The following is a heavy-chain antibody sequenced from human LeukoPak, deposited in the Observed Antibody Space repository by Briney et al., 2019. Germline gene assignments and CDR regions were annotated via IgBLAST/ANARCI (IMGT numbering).Heavy chain of an antibody. D-gene: IGHD1-26*01. J-gene: IGHJ4*02. CDR1: GFTFDDYA. V-gene: IGHV3-9*01. Sequence: PGRSLRLSCVTSGFTFDDYAMHWVRQVPGKGLAWVSGISWNSNTIKYADSVKGRFTVSRDNAKNSLYVQMSSLRLEDTAFYYCAKDLSGSLGGVFDGWGQGTLVTVSS. CDR2: ISWNSNTI. CDR3: AKDLSGSLGGVFDG.